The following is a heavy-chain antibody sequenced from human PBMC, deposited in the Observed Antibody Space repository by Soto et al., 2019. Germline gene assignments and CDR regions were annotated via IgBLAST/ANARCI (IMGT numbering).Heavy chain of an antibody. CDR1: GFTFSSYA. Sequence: GGSLRLSCAASGFTFSSYAMSWVRQAPGKGLEWVSAISGSGGSTYYADSVKGRFTISRDNSKNTLYLQMNSLRAEDTAVYYCAKRRLRAGTTGRVYYFDYWGQGTLVTVSS. CDR3: AKRRLRAGTTGRVYYFDY. D-gene: IGHD1-7*01. CDR2: ISGSGGST. J-gene: IGHJ4*02. V-gene: IGHV3-23*01.